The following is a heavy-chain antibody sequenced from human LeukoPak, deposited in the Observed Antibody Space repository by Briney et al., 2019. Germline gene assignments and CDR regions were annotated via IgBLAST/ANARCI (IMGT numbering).Heavy chain of an antibody. CDR3: ARSSMVRGAGCYFDY. CDR1: GGPISSSSYY. D-gene: IGHD3-10*01. CDR2: IYYSGST. Sequence: PSETLSLTCTVSGGPISSSSYYWGWIRQPPGKGLEWIGSIYYSGSTYYNPSLKSRVTISVDTSKNQFSLKLSSVTAADTAVYYCARSSMVRGAGCYFDYWGQGTLVTVSS. J-gene: IGHJ4*02. V-gene: IGHV4-39*07.